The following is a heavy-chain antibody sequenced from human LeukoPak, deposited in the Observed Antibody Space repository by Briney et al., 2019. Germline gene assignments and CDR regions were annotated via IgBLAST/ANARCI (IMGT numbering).Heavy chain of an antibody. V-gene: IGHV4-34*01. CDR3: ARAVDYYDSSGYYSAAEWFDP. J-gene: IGHJ5*02. CDR1: GGSFSGYY. D-gene: IGHD3-22*01. CDR2: INHSGST. Sequence: KPSETLSLTCAVYGGSFSGYYWSWIRQPPEKGQEWIGEINHSGSTNYNPSLKSRVTISVDTSKNQFSLKLSSVTAADTAVYYCARAVDYYDSSGYYSAAEWFDPWGQGTLVTVSS.